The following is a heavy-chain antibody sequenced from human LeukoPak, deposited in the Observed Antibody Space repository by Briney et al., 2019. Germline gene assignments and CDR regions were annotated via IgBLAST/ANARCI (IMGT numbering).Heavy chain of an antibody. CDR2: INPSGGST. J-gene: IGHJ4*02. CDR3: ARAEAVAATQWGY. CDR1: GYTFTIYY. V-gene: IGHV1-46*01. D-gene: IGHD6-19*01. Sequence: DSVKVSCKASGYTFTIYYMHWVRHAPGQGLEWMGIINPSGGSTSYAQKFQGRVTMTRDTSTSTVYMELSSLRSEDTAVYYCARAEAVAATQWGYWGQGTLVTVSS.